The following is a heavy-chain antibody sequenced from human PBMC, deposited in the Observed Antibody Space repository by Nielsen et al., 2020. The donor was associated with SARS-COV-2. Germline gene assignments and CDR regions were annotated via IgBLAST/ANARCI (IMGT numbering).Heavy chain of an antibody. CDR3: ARGAVVVPAAMDAFDI. J-gene: IGHJ3*02. Sequence: GESLKISCAASGFTVSSNYMSWVRQAPGKGLEWVSVIYSGGSTYYADSVKGRFTISRDNSKNTLYLQMNSLRAEDTAVYYCARGAVVVPAAMDAFDIWGQGTMVTVSS. CDR1: GFTVSSNY. CDR2: IYSGGST. D-gene: IGHD2-2*01. V-gene: IGHV3-66*01.